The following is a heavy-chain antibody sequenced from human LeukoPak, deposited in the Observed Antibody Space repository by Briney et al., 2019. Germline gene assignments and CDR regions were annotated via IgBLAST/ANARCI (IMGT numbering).Heavy chain of an antibody. CDR2: ISSSSSTI. CDR3: ARDHAGPIGVVITTQVY. CDR1: GFTFSSYS. D-gene: IGHD3-3*01. V-gene: IGHV3-48*01. J-gene: IGHJ4*02. Sequence: GGSLRLSCAASGFTFSSYSMNWVRQAPGKGLEWVSYISSSSSTIYYADSVKGRFTISRDNAKNSLYLQMNSLRAEDTAVYYCARDHAGPIGVVITTQVYWGQGTLVTVSS.